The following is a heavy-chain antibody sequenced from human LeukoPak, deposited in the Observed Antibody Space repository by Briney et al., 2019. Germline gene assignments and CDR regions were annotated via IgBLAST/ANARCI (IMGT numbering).Heavy chain of an antibody. CDR2: IYYSGST. J-gene: IGHJ6*03. CDR1: GGSISSSSYY. D-gene: IGHD2-2*01. CDR3: ARDQEAYCSSTSCYEYSYYMDV. Sequence: SETLSLTCTVSGGSISSSSYYWGWIRQPPGKGLEWIGSIYYSGSTYYNPSLKSRVTISVDTSKNQFSLKLSSVTAADTAVYYCARDQEAYCSSTSCYEYSYYMDVWGKGTTVTIS. V-gene: IGHV4-39*07.